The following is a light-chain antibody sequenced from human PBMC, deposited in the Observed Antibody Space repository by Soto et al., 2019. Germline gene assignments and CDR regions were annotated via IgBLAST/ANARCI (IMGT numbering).Light chain of an antibody. Sequence: EIVLTQSPGTLSLSPGERATLSCRASQSVSNNYLAWYQQKPGQAPRLVIYGASSRATGIPDRFRGSGSGTDFTLTISRLEPEDFAVYYCQQYGTSWWTFGQGTKVDIK. CDR3: QQYGTSWWT. CDR1: QSVSNNY. J-gene: IGKJ1*01. CDR2: GAS. V-gene: IGKV3-20*01.